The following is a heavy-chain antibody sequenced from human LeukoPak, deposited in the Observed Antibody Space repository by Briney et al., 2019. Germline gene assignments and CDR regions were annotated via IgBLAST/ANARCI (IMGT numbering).Heavy chain of an antibody. CDR2: IYTSGST. Sequence: SETLSLTCTVSGGSISSYYWSWIRQPAGKGLEWIGRIYTSGSTNYNHCLKSRATMSVATSKNQLSLKLSSVTATATAVYSCARSRTAYYRDFASWGQGPLATVSS. D-gene: IGHD3-22*01. CDR3: ARSRTAYYRDFAS. V-gene: IGHV4-4*07. J-gene: IGHJ4*02. CDR1: GGSISSYY.